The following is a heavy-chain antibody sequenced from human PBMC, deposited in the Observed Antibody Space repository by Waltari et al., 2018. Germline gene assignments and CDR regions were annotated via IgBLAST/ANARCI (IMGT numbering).Heavy chain of an antibody. CDR1: GFTFSNYA. D-gene: IGHD1-26*01. CDR2: MSLSGSSI. CDR3: AKEWESDYYYYGVDV. J-gene: IGHJ6*02. V-gene: IGHV3-23*01. Sequence: EVQLLESGGGWVQPGGSLRRSGTASGFTFSNYAMTWVRQAPGKGLEWVSSMSLSGSSIYYTDSVKGRFTISRDNSKNTLYLQMNSLRAEDTAIYYCAKEWESDYYYYGVDVWGQGTTVTVSS.